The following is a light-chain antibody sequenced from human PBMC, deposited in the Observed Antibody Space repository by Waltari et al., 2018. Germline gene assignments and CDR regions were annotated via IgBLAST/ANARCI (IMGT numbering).Light chain of an antibody. CDR1: SSDVGSYNY. J-gene: IGLJ1*01. CDR2: DVS. Sequence: QSALTPPASVSGSRGPSITISCTGTSSDVGSYNYVSWYQQHPGKAPKLMIYDVSKRPSGVSNRFSGSKSGNTASLTISGLQAEDEADYYCTSYTSSNTYVFGTGTKVTVL. CDR3: TSYTSSNTYV. V-gene: IGLV2-14*01.